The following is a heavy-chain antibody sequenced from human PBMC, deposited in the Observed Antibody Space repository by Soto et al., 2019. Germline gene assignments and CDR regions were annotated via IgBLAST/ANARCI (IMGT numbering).Heavy chain of an antibody. Sequence: QLHLVQSGAVVKKPGASVTVSCSASGYPVTAYYMNWVRQAPGRGLEWMGGINPATGAAKYTQTFQGRVTKTRDTATSTVFMELSGPTSNDTAVFYCARGGGVGVAGSAAFDMWGQGTLVTVSS. CDR1: GYPVTAYY. J-gene: IGHJ3*02. CDR3: ARGGGVGVAGSAAFDM. CDR2: INPATGAA. D-gene: IGHD3-3*01. V-gene: IGHV1-2*02.